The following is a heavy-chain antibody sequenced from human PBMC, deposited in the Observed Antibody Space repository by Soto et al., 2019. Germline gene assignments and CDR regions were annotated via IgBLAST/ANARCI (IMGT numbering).Heavy chain of an antibody. Sequence: GGSLRLSCVASGFTFNTFAMSWVRQVPGKGLEWVSSISDSGSETYYPDSVKGRFTISRDNSENTLFLQMNSLRAEDTAVYYCSGPYYYMDVWGKGTTVTVSS. V-gene: IGHV3-23*01. J-gene: IGHJ6*03. CDR3: SGPYYYMDV. CDR1: GFTFNTFA. CDR2: ISDSGSET.